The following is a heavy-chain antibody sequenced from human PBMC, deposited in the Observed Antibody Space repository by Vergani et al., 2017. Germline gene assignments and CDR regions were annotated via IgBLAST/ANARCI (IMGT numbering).Heavy chain of an antibody. J-gene: IGHJ4*02. CDR1: VGTFSIYT. CDR3: ARDPTTVTTGDY. D-gene: IGHD4-11*01. CDR2: IIPILGIA. Sequence: QVQLVQSGAEVKNPGSSVKVSCKASVGTFSIYTISWVRQAPGQGLEWMGRIIPILGIANYAQKFQGRVTITADKSTSTAYMALSSLRSEDTAVYYCARDPTTVTTGDYWGQGTLVTVSS. V-gene: IGHV1-69*08.